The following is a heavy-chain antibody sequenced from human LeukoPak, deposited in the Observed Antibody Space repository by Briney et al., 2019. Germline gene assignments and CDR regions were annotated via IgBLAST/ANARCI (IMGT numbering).Heavy chain of an antibody. CDR2: ISSSGSLI. CDR3: ARVCRDSSGYGAFDI. Sequence: GGSLRLSCAASGFTFSSYEMNWVRQAPGKGLEGVSYISSSGSLIYYADSVKGRFTISRDNAKNSLYLQMNSLRDEDTAVYYCARVCRDSSGYGAFDIWGQGTMVTVSS. J-gene: IGHJ3*02. D-gene: IGHD3-22*01. V-gene: IGHV3-48*03. CDR1: GFTFSSYE.